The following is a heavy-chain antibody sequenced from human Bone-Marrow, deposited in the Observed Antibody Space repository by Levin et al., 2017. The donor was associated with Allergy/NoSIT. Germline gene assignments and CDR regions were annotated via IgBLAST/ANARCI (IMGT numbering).Heavy chain of an antibody. CDR3: AKDAYYGAYADFDY. D-gene: IGHD4-17*01. V-gene: IGHV3-23*01. CDR2: ISGSGGST. J-gene: IGHJ4*02. Sequence: QAGGSLRLSCAASGFTFNNNAMSWVRQAPGKGLEWVSLISGSGGSTYYADFVKGRFITSRDNSMNTLYLQMNSLRAEDTAIYYCAKDAYYGAYADFDYWGQGTLVTVSS. CDR1: GFTFNNNA.